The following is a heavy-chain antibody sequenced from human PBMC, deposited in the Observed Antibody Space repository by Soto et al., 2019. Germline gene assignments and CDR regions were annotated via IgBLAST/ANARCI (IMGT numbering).Heavy chain of an antibody. V-gene: IGHV3-7*03. CDR1: GFTFSDYW. D-gene: IGHD6-6*01. Sequence: EVQLVESGGDLVQPGGSLGLSCKGSGFTFSDYWMSWVRQVPGKGLEWVATIKEDLSEKYYVDSVKGRFTVSRDNAKNSVYLQMRTLRAEDTAVYYCAREKPPEYKRAFTYGLDVWGQGNTVTVSS. CDR3: AREKPPEYKRAFTYGLDV. J-gene: IGHJ6*02. CDR2: IKEDLSEK.